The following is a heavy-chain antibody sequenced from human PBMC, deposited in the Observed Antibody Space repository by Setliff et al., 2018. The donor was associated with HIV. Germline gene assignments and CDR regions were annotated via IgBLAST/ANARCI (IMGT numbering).Heavy chain of an antibody. V-gene: IGHV4-38-2*02. CDR2: IYHSGTT. CDR3: ARGNSGWSSFDY. J-gene: IGHJ4*02. CDR1: GDSISSGYY. D-gene: IGHD6-19*01. Sequence: SETLSLTCTVSGDSISSGYYWGWIRQPPGKGLEWFGSIYHSGTTYYNPSLKSRLTISADTSKNRFSLKLSSVTAADTAVYYCARGNSGWSSFDYWGQGTLVTVS.